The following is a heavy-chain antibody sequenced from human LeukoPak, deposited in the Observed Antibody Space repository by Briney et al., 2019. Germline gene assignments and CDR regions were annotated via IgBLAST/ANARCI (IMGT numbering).Heavy chain of an antibody. CDR3: AREGYYDFWSGLPYYYYYMDV. CDR2: IYTSGST. J-gene: IGHJ6*03. CDR1: GGSISSYY. V-gene: IGHV4-4*07. D-gene: IGHD3-3*01. Sequence: SETLSLTCTVSGGSISSYYWSWIRQPAGKGLEWIGRIYTSGSTNYNPSLKSRVTMSVDTSKNLFSLKLSSVTAADTAVYYCAREGYYDFWSGLPYYYYYMDVWGKGTTVTVSS.